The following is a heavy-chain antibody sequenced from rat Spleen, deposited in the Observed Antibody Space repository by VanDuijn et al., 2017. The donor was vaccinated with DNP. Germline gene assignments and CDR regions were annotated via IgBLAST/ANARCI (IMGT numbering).Heavy chain of an antibody. CDR2: IGSPAYAP. J-gene: IGHJ3*01. Sequence: EVQLVESGGGLVQPGRSLKLSCAASGFTFSAYYMAWVRQAPAKGLEWVAYIGSPAYAPYYGDSVKGRFTISRDNAKSRFFLQMDSLKSEDTATYYCTTDAAYWGQGTLVTVSS. CDR3: TTDAAY. CDR1: GFTFSAYY. V-gene: IGHV5-20*01.